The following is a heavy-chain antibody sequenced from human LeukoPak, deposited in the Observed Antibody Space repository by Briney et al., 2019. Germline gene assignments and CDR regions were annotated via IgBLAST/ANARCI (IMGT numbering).Heavy chain of an antibody. J-gene: IGHJ6*03. V-gene: IGHV1-18*01. Sequence: GASVKVSCKASGYTFTSYGISWVRQAPGQGLEWMGWISAYNGNTNYAQKLQGRVTRTTDTSTSTAYMELRSLRSDDTAVYYCARGGDRQKSYYYYMDVWGKGTTVTISS. CDR1: GYTFTSYG. CDR3: ARGGDRQKSYYYYMDV. CDR2: ISAYNGNT. D-gene: IGHD1-26*01.